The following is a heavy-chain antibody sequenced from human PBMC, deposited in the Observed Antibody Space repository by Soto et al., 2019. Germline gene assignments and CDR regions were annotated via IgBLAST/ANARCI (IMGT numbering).Heavy chain of an antibody. CDR1: GGAISSSSYY. CDR3: ARISVASRYMDV. CDR2: FYYSEST. Sequence: QLQLEESGPGLVKPSETLSLTCTVSGGAISSSSYYWGWIRQSPGKGLEWIGSFYYSESTYYSPSLKSRVTISGDTSKKQISLRLSSVTATDTAVYYCARISVASRYMDVWGKGATVTVSS. J-gene: IGHJ6*03. V-gene: IGHV4-39*01. D-gene: IGHD5-12*01.